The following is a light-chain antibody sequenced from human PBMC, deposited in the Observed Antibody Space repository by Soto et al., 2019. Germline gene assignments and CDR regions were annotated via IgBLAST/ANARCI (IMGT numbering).Light chain of an antibody. Sequence: DIVLTQSPAILSLSAGEKATLSCRASQSVSGSLGWYQQKPGQAPRLIIYDASVRATGIPARFSGSGSGTDFTLTISSLEPEDFAVYYCQEGTYWPAFGGGTKVEIK. J-gene: IGKJ4*01. V-gene: IGKV3-11*01. CDR3: QEGTYWPA. CDR1: QSVSGS. CDR2: DAS.